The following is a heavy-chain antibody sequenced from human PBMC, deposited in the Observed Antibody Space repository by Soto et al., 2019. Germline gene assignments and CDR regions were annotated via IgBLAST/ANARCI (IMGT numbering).Heavy chain of an antibody. Sequence: VQLLESGGGLVHPGGSPRLSCAASGFNSAIYAMSWVRQAPGKGLEWVSTIGGSGGDTSYADIVRGRFTISRDNSQNTLYLQMNSLRAEDTAVYYCAKDAPGSGWLSDYWGQGALVTVSS. V-gene: IGHV3-23*01. CDR2: IGGSGGDT. D-gene: IGHD3-22*01. CDR1: GFNSAIYA. J-gene: IGHJ4*02. CDR3: AKDAPGSGWLSDY.